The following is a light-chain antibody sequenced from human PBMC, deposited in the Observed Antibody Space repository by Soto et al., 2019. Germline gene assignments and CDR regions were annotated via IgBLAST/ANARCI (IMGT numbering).Light chain of an antibody. J-gene: IGKJ2*01. Sequence: EIVLTQSPGTLSLSPGERATLSCRASQSVSSSYLAWYQQKPGQAPRLLIYGASGRATGIPDRFSGSGSGTDFTLTISRLEPEDVAVYYCQQYGSSPVYTFGQGTKLEIK. CDR3: QQYGSSPVYT. CDR2: GAS. CDR1: QSVSSSY. V-gene: IGKV3-20*01.